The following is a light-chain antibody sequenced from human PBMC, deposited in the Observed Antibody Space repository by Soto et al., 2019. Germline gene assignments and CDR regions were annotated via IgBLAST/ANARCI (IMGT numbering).Light chain of an antibody. Sequence: DIQMPHCPSTRSASVVDRVTITCRASQSVRSWLAWYQQKPGRAPKFLIYDASSLESGVPSRFSGSGSGTEFTLTISNMQPDDFANYYCQQYDNYPPTLGGGTKVDIK. J-gene: IGKJ4*01. CDR1: QSVRSW. CDR3: QQYDNYPPT. V-gene: IGKV1-5*01. CDR2: DAS.